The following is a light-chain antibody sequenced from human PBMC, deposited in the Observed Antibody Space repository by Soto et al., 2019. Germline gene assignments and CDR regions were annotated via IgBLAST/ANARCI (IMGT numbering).Light chain of an antibody. CDR3: QQLYSYPLT. V-gene: IGKV1-9*01. CDR1: QGITSY. Sequence: IQVTQSPSSLSASVGDRVTITCRASQGITSYLAWYQQKPGKAPKLLIYAASALQTGVSSRFSGSGYGTDFARTISNLQPEDFATYFCQQLYSYPLTFGGGTTVEF. J-gene: IGKJ4*01. CDR2: AAS.